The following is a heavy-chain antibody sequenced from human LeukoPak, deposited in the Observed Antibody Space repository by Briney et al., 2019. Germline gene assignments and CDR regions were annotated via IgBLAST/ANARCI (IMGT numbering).Heavy chain of an antibody. D-gene: IGHD1-26*01. Sequence: GGSLRLSCAASGFNFSTYAMHWVRQTPGKGLEWVAVMSYDGTNDYYAETVKGRFTIARDNAKNTLYLQMNSLRAEDTAVYYCARVGGSSPYYYYGMDVWGQGTTVTVSS. CDR2: MSYDGTND. CDR1: GFNFSTYA. CDR3: ARVGGSSPYYYYGMDV. V-gene: IGHV3-30-3*01. J-gene: IGHJ6*02.